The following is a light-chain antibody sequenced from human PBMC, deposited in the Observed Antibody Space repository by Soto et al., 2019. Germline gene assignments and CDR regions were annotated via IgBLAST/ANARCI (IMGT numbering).Light chain of an antibody. J-gene: IGKJ1*01. V-gene: IGKV1-39*01. CDR3: QKSYSTPLT. Sequence: SSLSASVGDRVTITCRASQSISSYLNWYQQKPGKAPKLLIYAASSLQSGVPSRFSGSGSGTDFTLTISSLQPEDFATYYCQKSYSTPLTFGQGTKVDIK. CDR1: QSISSY. CDR2: AAS.